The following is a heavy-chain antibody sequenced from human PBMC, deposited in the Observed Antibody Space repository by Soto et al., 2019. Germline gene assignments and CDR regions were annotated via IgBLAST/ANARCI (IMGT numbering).Heavy chain of an antibody. CDR3: ARKVSGSTGRPDLWYFDL. CDR1: GFTFSGYA. CDR2: ISGGGDAT. Sequence: EVQLVDSGGGLVQPGGSLRLSCAASGFTFSGYALTWVRQAPGKGLEWVSGISGGGDATFYADSVKGRFTICRDNSKNALYLQMNLLRAEDTAVYYCARKVSGSTGRPDLWYFDLWGRGTLVTVSS. V-gene: IGHV3-23*04. D-gene: IGHD3-10*01. J-gene: IGHJ2*01.